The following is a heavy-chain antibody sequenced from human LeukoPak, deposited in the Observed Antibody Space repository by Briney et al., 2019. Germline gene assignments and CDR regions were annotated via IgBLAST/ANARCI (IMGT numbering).Heavy chain of an antibody. CDR3: ARDKNGVAYSSSCFDY. CDR1: GYTFISHY. CDR2: VNPSGDNT. J-gene: IGHJ4*02. V-gene: IGHV1-46*01. D-gene: IGHD6-13*01. Sequence: ASVKVSCKASGYTFISHYMHWVRQAPGQGLEWMGIVNPSGDNTYYAQRFQGRVTMTRDTSTSTVYMELSSLRSEDTAVYYCARDKNGVAYSSSCFDYWGQGTLVTVSS.